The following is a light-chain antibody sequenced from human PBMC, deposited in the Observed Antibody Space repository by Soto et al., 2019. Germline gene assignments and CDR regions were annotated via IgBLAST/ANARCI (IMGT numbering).Light chain of an antibody. CDR1: QSVSSNY. CDR2: GAS. Sequence: EIVLTQSPGTLSLSPGERATLSCRATQSVSSNYLAWYQQKSGQAPRLLIYGASSRATGIPDRFSGGGSGTDFTLTITRLEHEDFAVYFCLQYGGLPRTLGQGTKVDIK. V-gene: IGKV3-20*01. J-gene: IGKJ1*01. CDR3: LQYGGLPRT.